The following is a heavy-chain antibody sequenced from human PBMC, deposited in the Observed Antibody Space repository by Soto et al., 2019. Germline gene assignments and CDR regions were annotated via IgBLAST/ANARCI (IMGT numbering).Heavy chain of an antibody. CDR2: MNPNIGNT. D-gene: IGHD4-17*01. Sequence: GASVKVSCKASGYTFTSYDINWVRQATGQGLEWMGWMNPNIGNTGYAQKFQGRVTITRNTSISTAYMELSSLRSEDTAVYYCARTHYGDNVDYWGQGTLVTVSS. J-gene: IGHJ4*02. V-gene: IGHV1-8*01. CDR3: ARTHYGDNVDY. CDR1: GYTFTSYD.